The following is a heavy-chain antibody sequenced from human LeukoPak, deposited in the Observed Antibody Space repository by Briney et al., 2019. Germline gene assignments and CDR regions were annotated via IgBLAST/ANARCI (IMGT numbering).Heavy chain of an antibody. CDR3: ARGKPQIAVAGHFDY. J-gene: IGHJ4*02. CDR1: GDSVSSNSAA. CDR2: TYNRSKWYN. D-gene: IGHD6-19*01. Sequence: SQTLSLTCAISGDSVSSNSAAWNWIRQSPSRGLEWLGRTYNRSKWYNDYAVSVKSRITINPDTSKNQFSLQLNSVTPEDTAVYYCARGKPQIAVAGHFDYWGQGTLVTVSS. V-gene: IGHV6-1*01.